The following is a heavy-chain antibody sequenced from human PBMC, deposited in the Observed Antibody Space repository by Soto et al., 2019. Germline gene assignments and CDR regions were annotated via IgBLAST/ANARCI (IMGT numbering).Heavy chain of an antibody. V-gene: IGHV3-30*18. CDR3: VKDLLQKTVTTCGS. D-gene: IGHD4-17*01. CDR1: GFTFDSYG. CDR2: ISSDGNNK. J-gene: IGHJ5*02. Sequence: QVQLVESGGGVVQPGRSLRLSCAASGFTFDSYGMHWVRQAPGKGLEWVAVISSDGNNKYYADSVKGRFSIYRDNFNNILYLQMSSLRVEDTAVYYCVKDLLQKTVTTCGSWGQGTLVTVSS.